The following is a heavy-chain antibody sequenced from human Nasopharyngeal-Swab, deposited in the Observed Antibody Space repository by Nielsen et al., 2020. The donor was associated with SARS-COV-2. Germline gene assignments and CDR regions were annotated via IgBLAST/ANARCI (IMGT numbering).Heavy chain of an antibody. CDR3: ARGGVVATVYYYGMDV. V-gene: IGHV3-53*01. CDR1: GFTVNSNF. CDR2: IYSSGST. Sequence: GESLKISCAASGFTVNSNFMTWVRQAPGKGLEWVSLIYSSGSTYYADSVKGRFTISRDNSKNTLYLQMNSLRAEDTAVYYCARGGVVATVYYYGMDVWGQGTTVTVSS. J-gene: IGHJ6*02. D-gene: IGHD5-12*01.